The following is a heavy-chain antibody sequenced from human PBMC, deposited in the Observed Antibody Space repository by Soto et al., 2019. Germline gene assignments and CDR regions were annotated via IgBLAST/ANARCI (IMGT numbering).Heavy chain of an antibody. Sequence: GGSLRLSCAASGFTFSSYEMNWVRQAPGKGLEWVSYISSSGSTIYYADSVKGRFTISRDNAKNSLYLQMNSLRAEDTAVYYCARDPQTYYDFWSGPFDIWGQGTMVTVSS. J-gene: IGHJ3*02. CDR3: ARDPQTYYDFWSGPFDI. D-gene: IGHD3-3*01. CDR2: ISSSGSTI. CDR1: GFTFSSYE. V-gene: IGHV3-48*03.